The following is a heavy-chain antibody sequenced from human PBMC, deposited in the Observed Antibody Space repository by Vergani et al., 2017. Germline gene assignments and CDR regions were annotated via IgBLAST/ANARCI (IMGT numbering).Heavy chain of an antibody. J-gene: IGHJ6*02. V-gene: IGHV3-30*18. D-gene: IGHD3-3*01. Sequence: VQLLESGGGVVQPGRSLRLSCAASGFTFSSYGMHWVRQAPGKGLEWVAVISYDGSNKYYADSVKGRFTISRDNSKNTLYLQMNSLRAEDTAVYYCAKRDDSFWSGDYYYGMDVWGQGTTVTVSS. CDR3: AKRDDSFWSGDYYYGMDV. CDR2: ISYDGSNK. CDR1: GFTFSSYG.